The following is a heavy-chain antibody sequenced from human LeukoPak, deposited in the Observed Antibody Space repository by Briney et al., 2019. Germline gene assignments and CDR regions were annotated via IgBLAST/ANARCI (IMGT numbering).Heavy chain of an antibody. J-gene: IGHJ5*02. CDR1: GGSFSDYY. D-gene: IGHD2-15*01. CDR2: IYHNGST. CDR3: ARGLMYCSGGSCSVGWFDP. V-gene: IGHV4-34*01. Sequence: SETLSLTCAVYGGSFSDYYWSWIRQPPGKGLEWIGEIYHNGSTDYNPSLKSRVTISVDTFKKQFPLKLSSVTAADTAVYYCARGLMYCSGGSCSVGWFDPWGQGTLVTVSS.